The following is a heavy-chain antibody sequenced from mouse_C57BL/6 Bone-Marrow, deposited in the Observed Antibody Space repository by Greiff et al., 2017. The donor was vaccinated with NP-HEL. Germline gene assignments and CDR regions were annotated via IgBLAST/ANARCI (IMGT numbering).Heavy chain of an antibody. V-gene: IGHV1-64*01. CDR2: IHPNSGST. Sequence: QVQLKQSGAELVKPGASVKLSCKASGYTFTSYWMHWVKQRPGQGLEWIGMIHPNSGSTNYNEKFKSKATLTVDKSSSTAYMQLSSLTSEDSAVYYCARTYSNYFAYWGQGTLVTVSA. CDR3: ARTYSNYFAY. D-gene: IGHD2-5*01. J-gene: IGHJ3*01. CDR1: GYTFTSYW.